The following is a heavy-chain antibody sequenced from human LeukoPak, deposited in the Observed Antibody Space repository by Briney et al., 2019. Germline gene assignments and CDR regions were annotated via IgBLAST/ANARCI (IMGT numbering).Heavy chain of an antibody. V-gene: IGHV6-1*01. J-gene: IGHJ6*02. CDR2: TYYRSKWYN. Sequence: SQTLSLTCAISGDSVSSNSAAWNWIRQSPSRGLEWLGRTYYRSKWYNDYAVSVKSRITINPDTSKNQFSLQLNSVTPEDTAVYYCAREQHAIAAAGTENYYYYYGMDVWGQGTTVTVSS. D-gene: IGHD6-13*01. CDR1: GDSVSSNSAA. CDR3: AREQHAIAAAGTENYYYYYGMDV.